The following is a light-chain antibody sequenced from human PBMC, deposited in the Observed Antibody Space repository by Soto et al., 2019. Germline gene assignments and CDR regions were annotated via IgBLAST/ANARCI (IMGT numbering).Light chain of an antibody. CDR2: SSN. Sequence: QAVVTQPPSASGTPGQRVTISCSGSSSNIGSNTVNWYQHLPGSAPKLLIYSSNQRPSGVPDRFSGSKSGTSASLAISGLQSEDEADYYCAAWDGSLDVVLFGGGTKVTVL. J-gene: IGLJ3*02. CDR1: SSNIGSNT. CDR3: AAWDGSLDVVL. V-gene: IGLV1-44*01.